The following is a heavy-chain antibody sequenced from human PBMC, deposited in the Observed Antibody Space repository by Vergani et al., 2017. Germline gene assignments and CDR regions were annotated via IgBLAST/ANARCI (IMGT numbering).Heavy chain of an antibody. CDR3: AXDLVSSSSAYYYYGMDV. D-gene: IGHD6-6*01. Sequence: EVQLLESGGGLVQPGGSLRLSCAASGFTFSSYAMSWVRQAPGKGLEWVSAISGSGGSTYYADSVKGRFTISRDNSKNTLYLQMNSLRAEDTAVYYCAXDLVSSSSAYYYYGMDVWGQGTTVTVSS. V-gene: IGHV3-23*01. CDR1: GFTFSSYA. CDR2: ISGSGGST. J-gene: IGHJ6*02.